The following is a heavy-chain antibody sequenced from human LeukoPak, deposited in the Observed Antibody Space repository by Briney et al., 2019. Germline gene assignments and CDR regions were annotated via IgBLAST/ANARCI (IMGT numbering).Heavy chain of an antibody. CDR2: ISWNSGSI. Sequence: GRSLRLSCAASGFTFDDYAMHWVRQAPGKGLEWVSGISWNSGSIGYADSVKGRFNISRDNAKNSLYLQMNSLRAEDTALYYCAKGYSSSWSIDYWGQGTVLTVSS. V-gene: IGHV3-9*01. CDR1: GFTFDDYA. D-gene: IGHD6-13*01. CDR3: AKGYSSSWSIDY. J-gene: IGHJ4*02.